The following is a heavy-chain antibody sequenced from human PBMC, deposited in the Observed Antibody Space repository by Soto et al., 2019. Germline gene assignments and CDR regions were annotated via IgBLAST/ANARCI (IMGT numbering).Heavy chain of an antibody. CDR3: ARAYGDYDLSAFDI. J-gene: IGHJ3*02. Sequence: SETLSLTCTFSGGSVSSGSYYWSWIRQPPGKGLEWIGYIYYSGSTNYNPSLKSRVTISVDTSKNQFSLKLSSVTAADTAVYYCARAYGDYDLSAFDIWGQGTMVTVSS. CDR2: IYYSGST. CDR1: GGSVSSGSYY. V-gene: IGHV4-61*01. D-gene: IGHD4-17*01.